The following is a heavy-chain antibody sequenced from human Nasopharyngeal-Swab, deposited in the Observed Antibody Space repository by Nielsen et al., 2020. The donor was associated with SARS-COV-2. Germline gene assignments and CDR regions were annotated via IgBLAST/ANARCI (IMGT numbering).Heavy chain of an antibody. D-gene: IGHD3-22*01. Sequence: SETLSLTCAVYGGSFSGHYWSWIRQPPGKGLEWIGEINHSGSTNYNPSLKSRVTISVDTSKNQFSLKLSSVTAADTAVYYCARAIFQDDSSGVDYWGQGTLVTVSS. V-gene: IGHV4-34*01. J-gene: IGHJ4*02. CDR1: GGSFSGHY. CDR3: ARAIFQDDSSGVDY. CDR2: INHSGST.